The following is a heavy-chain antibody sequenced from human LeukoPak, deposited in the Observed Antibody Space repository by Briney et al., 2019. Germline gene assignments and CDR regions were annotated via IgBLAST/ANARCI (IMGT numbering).Heavy chain of an antibody. CDR3: AREGSSGWYILGAFDI. D-gene: IGHD6-19*01. J-gene: IGHJ3*02. CDR1: GFTFSSYS. CDR2: ISSSSSYI. V-gene: IGHV3-21*01. Sequence: PGGSLRLSCAASGFTFSSYSMNWVRQAPGKGLEWVSSISSSSSYIYYADSVKGRFTISRDNAKNSLYLQMSSLRAEDTAVYYCAREGSSGWYILGAFDIWGQGTMVTVSS.